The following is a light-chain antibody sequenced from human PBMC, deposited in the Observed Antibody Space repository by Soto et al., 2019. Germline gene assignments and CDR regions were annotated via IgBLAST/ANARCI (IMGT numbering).Light chain of an antibody. V-gene: IGLV2-14*03. J-gene: IGLJ1*01. Sequence: SLLTQPASVSGSPGQSITIPRPRTSSDVGGYNYVSWYQHHPGPTPKIMIYNVSNPPSGVSTRYSGSLAGTAASLTNCGLQAEDEADYYCGSDTSSSTGSVFATGTKVKVL. CDR3: GSDTSSSTGSV. CDR2: NVS. CDR1: SSDVGGYNY.